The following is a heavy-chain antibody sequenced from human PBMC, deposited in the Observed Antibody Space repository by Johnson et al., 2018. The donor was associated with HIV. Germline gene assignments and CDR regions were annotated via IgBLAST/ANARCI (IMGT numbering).Heavy chain of an antibody. J-gene: IGHJ3*02. CDR1: GFIVSSNY. D-gene: IGHD5-12*01. Sequence: VQLVESGGGLVKPGGSLRLSCAASGFIVSSNYMSWVRQAPGKGLEWVSVVYSDGITFYADSVKGRFTISRDNSKNTLYLQMNSLRAEDTAVYYCARASNSGYDQAFDIWGQGTMVTVSS. CDR2: VYSDGIT. V-gene: IGHV3-53*01. CDR3: ARASNSGYDQAFDI.